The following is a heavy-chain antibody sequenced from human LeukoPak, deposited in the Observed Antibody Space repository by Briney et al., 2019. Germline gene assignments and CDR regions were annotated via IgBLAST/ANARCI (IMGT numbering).Heavy chain of an antibody. CDR2: INHSGST. Sequence: SETLSLTCAVYGGSFSGYYWSWIRQPPGKGLEWIGEINHSGSTNYNPSLKSRVTISVDTSKNQFPLKLSSVTAADTAVYYCTAGRSDYFDFWGQGTLVTVSS. D-gene: IGHD6-25*01. CDR3: TAGRSDYFDF. J-gene: IGHJ4*02. CDR1: GGSFSGYY. V-gene: IGHV4-34*01.